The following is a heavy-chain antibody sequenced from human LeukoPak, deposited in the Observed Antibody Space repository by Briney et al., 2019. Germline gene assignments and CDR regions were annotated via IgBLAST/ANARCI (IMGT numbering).Heavy chain of an antibody. Sequence: GGSLRLSCAASGFTVSSNYMGWVRQAPGKGLEYVSVIYSGGNTYYAGSVKGRFTISRDNSKNTVYLQMNRLGAEDTAVYYCAKESRERPLFNVDYWGQGTLVTVSS. CDR2: IYSGGNT. V-gene: IGHV3-53*01. CDR1: GFTVSSNY. J-gene: IGHJ4*02. CDR3: AKESRERPLFNVDY. D-gene: IGHD1-26*01.